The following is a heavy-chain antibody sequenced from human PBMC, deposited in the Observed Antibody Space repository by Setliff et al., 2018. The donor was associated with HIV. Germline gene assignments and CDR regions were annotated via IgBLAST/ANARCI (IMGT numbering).Heavy chain of an antibody. J-gene: IGHJ6*03. CDR2: ISVDGSGK. V-gene: IGHV3-30*01. CDR3: TRNIGSGTYWGSWYYMDA. CDR1: GFTFSDSV. Sequence: GGSLRLSCTASGFTFSDSVMHWVRQPPGKGLEWVAAISVDGSGKFYADSVKGRFTISSDNSRNTLYLQMNSLRDEDTAVYYCTRNIGSGTYWGSWYYMDAWGRGTTVTVSS. D-gene: IGHD1-26*01.